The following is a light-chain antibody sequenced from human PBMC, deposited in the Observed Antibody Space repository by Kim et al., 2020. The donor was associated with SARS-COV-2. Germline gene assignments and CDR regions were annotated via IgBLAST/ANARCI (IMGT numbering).Light chain of an antibody. J-gene: IGLJ3*02. V-gene: IGLV2-11*03. CDR1: RSDVGGYNY. CDR2: DVS. CDR3: CSYAGSYTWV. Sequence: GQSVTISCTGTRSDVGGYNYVSWYQQHPGKAPKLMIYDVSKRPSGVPDRFSASKSGNTASLTISGLLTEDEADDYCCSYAGSYTWVFGGGTQLNVL.